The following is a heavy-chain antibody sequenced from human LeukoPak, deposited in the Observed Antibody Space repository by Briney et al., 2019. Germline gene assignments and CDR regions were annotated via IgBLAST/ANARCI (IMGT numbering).Heavy chain of an antibody. Sequence: GGSLRLSCAASGFTFISFGMHWVRQAPGKGLEWVAVISYDGSNKYYADSVKGRFTISRDNSKNTLYLQMNSLRAEDTAVYYCAKDIWTTAMVTGYFDYWGQGTLVTVSS. D-gene: IGHD5-18*01. V-gene: IGHV3-30*18. CDR1: GFTFISFG. CDR2: ISYDGSNK. J-gene: IGHJ4*02. CDR3: AKDIWTTAMVTGYFDY.